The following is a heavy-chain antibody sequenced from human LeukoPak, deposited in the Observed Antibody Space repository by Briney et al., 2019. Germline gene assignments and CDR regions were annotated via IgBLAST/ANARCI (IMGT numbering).Heavy chain of an antibody. CDR2: INANSGTT. D-gene: IGHD6-13*01. CDR1: GYAFSVNA. Sequence: PGGSLRLSCTASGYAFSVNAMNWQRQPPGKGLEWVSTINANSGTTAYAASVRGRFTISRDNSKNTLYLQLNMLRDDDRANYYCANPIYGGIAGTADWFHPWGQGTLVVVSS. CDR3: ANPIYGGIAGTADWFHP. V-gene: IGHV3-23*01. J-gene: IGHJ5*01.